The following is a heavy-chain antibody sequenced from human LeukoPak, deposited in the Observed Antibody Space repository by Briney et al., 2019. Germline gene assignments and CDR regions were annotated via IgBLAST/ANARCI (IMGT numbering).Heavy chain of an antibody. CDR2: IYYSGST. J-gene: IGHJ4*02. V-gene: IGHV4-39*07. Sequence: PSETLSLTCTVSGGSISSSSYYWGWIRQPPGKGLEWIGSIYYSGSTYYNPSLKSRVTISVDTSKNQFSLKLSSVTAADTAVYYCARGDGGSLYYFDYWGQGTLVTVSS. CDR1: GGSISSSSYY. D-gene: IGHD1-26*01. CDR3: ARGDGGSLYYFDY.